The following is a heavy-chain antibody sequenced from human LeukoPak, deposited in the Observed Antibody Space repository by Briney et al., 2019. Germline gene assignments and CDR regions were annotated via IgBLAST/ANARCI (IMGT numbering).Heavy chain of an antibody. D-gene: IGHD3-22*01. CDR1: GFIFTDYG. CDR3: ARDQSRGNYDSSGKDY. CDR2: ISSSGSTI. V-gene: IGHV3-48*04. Sequence: QTGGSLRLSCAASGFIFTDYGMHWVRQAPGKGLEWVSYISSSGSTIYYADSVKGRFTISRDNAKNSLYLQMNSLRAEDTAVYYCARDQSRGNYDSSGKDYWGQGTLVTVSS. J-gene: IGHJ4*02.